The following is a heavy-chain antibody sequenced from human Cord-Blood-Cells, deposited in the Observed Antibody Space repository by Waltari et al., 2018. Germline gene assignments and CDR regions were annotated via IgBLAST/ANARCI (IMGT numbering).Heavy chain of an antibody. J-gene: IGHJ4*02. CDR1: GGSFSGYY. V-gene: IGHV4-34*01. CDR3: ARGPRTAVDY. CDR2: INHSGST. Sequence: QVQLQQWGAGLSKPSETLSLTCAVYGGSFSGYYWSWIRQPPGKGLEWIGEINHSGSTNYNPSLKSRVTISVDTSKNQFSLKLSSVTAADTAVYYCARGPRTAVDYWGQGTLVTVSS.